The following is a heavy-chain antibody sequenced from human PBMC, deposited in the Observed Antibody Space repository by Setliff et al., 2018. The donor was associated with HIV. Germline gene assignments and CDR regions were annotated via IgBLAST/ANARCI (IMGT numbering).Heavy chain of an antibody. J-gene: IGHJ4*02. CDR3: ARDLGVSYRHYIKGNYFDY. Sequence: GASVKVSCKASGSTSSTDAISWVRQAPGQGLEWMGWISTYGGSTNYAQKLQGRVSMTTDTSTSTVYMELTNLRSDDTAVYYCARDLGVSYRHYIKGNYFDYWGQGTLVTVSS. CDR2: ISTYGGST. D-gene: IGHD3-16*02. V-gene: IGHV1-18*01. CDR1: GSTSSTDA.